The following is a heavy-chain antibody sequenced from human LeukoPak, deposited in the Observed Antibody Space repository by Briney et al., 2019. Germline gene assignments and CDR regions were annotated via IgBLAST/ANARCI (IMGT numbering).Heavy chain of an antibody. CDR3: ARDLVGDSDY. CDR2: ISSIGRTI. Sequence: GAQRLSCAASGFTFSYFLIKVGRPGAGEGAGWVSYISSIGRTIYYADSVKGRFTISRENAKNSLYLHMNSLRAEDTAVYYCARDLVGDSDYWGQGTLVTVSS. V-gene: IGHV3-48*03. CDR1: GFTFSYFL. J-gene: IGHJ4*02. D-gene: IGHD1-26*01.